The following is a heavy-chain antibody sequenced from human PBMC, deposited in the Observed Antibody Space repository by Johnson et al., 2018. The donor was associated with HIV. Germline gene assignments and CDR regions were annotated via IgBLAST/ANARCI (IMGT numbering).Heavy chain of an antibody. J-gene: IGHJ3*02. CDR2: VSYETTNK. V-gene: IGHV3-33*05. CDR3: ARELRGPDAFDI. Sequence: QVQLVESGGGVVQPGGSLRLSCAASGFTFSSYGMHWVRQAPGKGLEWVAAVSYETTNKHYADSVQGRFTISRDNSTSTLILQMNGLREEDTAIYYCARELRGPDAFDIWGQGTMVTVSS. CDR1: GFTFSSYG.